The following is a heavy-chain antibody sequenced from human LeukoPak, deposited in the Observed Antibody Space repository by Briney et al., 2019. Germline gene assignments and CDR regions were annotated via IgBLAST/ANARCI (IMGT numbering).Heavy chain of an antibody. CDR2: IKQDGSEK. J-gene: IGHJ4*02. CDR1: GFTFSSYW. D-gene: IGHD6-19*01. Sequence: SGGSLRLSCAASGFTFSSYWMSWVRQAPGKGLEWVANIKQDGSEKYYVDSVKGRFTISRDNAKNSLYLQMNSLRAEDTAVYYCARVYGGSGWSSRLDYWGQGTLVTVSP. CDR3: ARVYGGSGWSSRLDY. V-gene: IGHV3-7*01.